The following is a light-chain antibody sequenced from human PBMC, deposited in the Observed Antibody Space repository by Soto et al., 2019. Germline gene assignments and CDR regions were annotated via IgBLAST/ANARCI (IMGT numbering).Light chain of an antibody. Sequence: DTVMTQSPLSLTVTPGEPASISCRSSQSLLHSNGYNYLDWYLQKPGQSPQLLIYLGSNRASGVPDRFSGSGSGTDFTLKISRVEAEDVGVYYCMQALQTPPYTFGQGTKLEIK. CDR1: QSLLHSNGYNY. V-gene: IGKV2-28*01. CDR3: MQALQTPPYT. J-gene: IGKJ2*01. CDR2: LGS.